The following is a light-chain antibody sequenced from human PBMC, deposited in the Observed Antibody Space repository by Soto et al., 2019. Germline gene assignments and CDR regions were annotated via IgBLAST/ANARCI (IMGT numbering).Light chain of an antibody. J-gene: IGKJ1*01. CDR3: QQYGSSWT. Sequence: EIVLTQSPGTLSLSPGERATLSCRASQSVSSSYLAWYQQKPGQAPRLLIYGESSRATGIPDRFSGSGSGTDFTLTISRLEPEDFAVYYCQQYGSSWTVGQGTKVDIK. CDR1: QSVSSSY. CDR2: GES. V-gene: IGKV3-20*01.